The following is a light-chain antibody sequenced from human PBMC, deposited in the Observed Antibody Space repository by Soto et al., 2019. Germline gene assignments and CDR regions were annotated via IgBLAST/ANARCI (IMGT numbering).Light chain of an antibody. Sequence: QSALTQPASVSGSPGQSITISCTGTSSDVGGYNYVSWYQKHAGKAPKVMIYEVSDRPSGVSDRFSGSKSGNTASLTISGLQAEDEADYYCSSYTISSTLVVFGGGTKVTVL. J-gene: IGLJ2*01. CDR1: SSDVGGYNY. V-gene: IGLV2-14*01. CDR2: EVS. CDR3: SSYTISSTLVV.